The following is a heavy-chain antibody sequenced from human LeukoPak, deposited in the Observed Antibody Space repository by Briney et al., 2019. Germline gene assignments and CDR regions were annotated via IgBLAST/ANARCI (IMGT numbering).Heavy chain of an antibody. CDR2: ISHDGNNK. CDR3: AKGAESCTNTSCRIEI. CDR1: GFTFSGYG. D-gene: IGHD2-2*01. J-gene: IGHJ3*02. Sequence: GRSLRLSCAASGFTFSGYGMHWVRLSPGKGLEWVTLISHDGNNKYYADSVKGRFTISRDNSENTLYLQMNRLRTEGTAVYYCAKGAESCTNTSCRIEIWGQGTMVTVSS. V-gene: IGHV3-30*18.